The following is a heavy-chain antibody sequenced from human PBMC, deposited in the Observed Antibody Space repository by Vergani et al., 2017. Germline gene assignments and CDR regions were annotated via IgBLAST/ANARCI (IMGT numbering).Heavy chain of an antibody. CDR3: ARGRYYDSSGYYYAGDY. CDR1: GGTFSSYA. CDR2: IIPIFGTA. V-gene: IGHV1-69*01. Sequence: QVQLVQSGAEVKKPGSSVKVSCKASGGTFSSYAISWVRQAPGQGLEWMGGIIPIFGTANYAQKFQGRVTITADESKSTAYMELSSLRSEDTAVYYCARGRYYDSSGYYYAGDYWGQGTLVTVSS. D-gene: IGHD3-22*01. J-gene: IGHJ4*02.